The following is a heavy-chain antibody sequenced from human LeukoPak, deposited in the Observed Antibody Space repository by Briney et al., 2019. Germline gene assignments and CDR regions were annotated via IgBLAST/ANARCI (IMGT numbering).Heavy chain of an antibody. J-gene: IGHJ4*02. V-gene: IGHV4-4*07. Sequence: SETLSLTCTVSGGSISSYYWSWIRQPAGKGLEWIGRIYTSGSTNYNPSLKSRVIMSVDTSKNQFSLKLSSVTAADTAVYYCARGPPQAVADLNYFDYWGQGTLVTVSS. D-gene: IGHD6-19*01. CDR3: ARGPPQAVADLNYFDY. CDR2: IYTSGST. CDR1: GGSISSYY.